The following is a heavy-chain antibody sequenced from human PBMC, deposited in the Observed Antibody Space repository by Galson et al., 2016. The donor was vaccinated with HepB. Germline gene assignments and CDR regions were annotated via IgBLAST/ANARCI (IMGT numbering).Heavy chain of an antibody. J-gene: IGHJ6*02. V-gene: IGHV1-69*13. CDR3: ARHETTSSTPLPYSFYGMHV. CDR2: IIPFFART. D-gene: IGHD2-2*01. Sequence: SVKVSCKASGGTFSYYAISWVRQAPGQGLEWMGGIIPFFARTNYAQRFQGRLTITADESTSTAYMELSSLRSEDTAVYYCARHETTSSTPLPYSFYGMHVWGQGTTVTVSS. CDR1: GGTFSYYA.